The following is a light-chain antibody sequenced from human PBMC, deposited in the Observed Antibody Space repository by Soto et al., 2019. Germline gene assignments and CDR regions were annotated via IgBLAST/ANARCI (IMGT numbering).Light chain of an antibody. CDR1: QRVRSDY. Sequence: EIVLTQSPGSLSLSPGDRATLSCRASQRVRSDYLAWYQHKPVQAPRVSICGVSTTATPIPDRFSGSGSGTALTLTIRRPEPEDFALYYCQQYGTSPLTFGGGTKVDIK. CDR2: GVS. CDR3: QQYGTSPLT. V-gene: IGKV3-20*01. J-gene: IGKJ4*01.